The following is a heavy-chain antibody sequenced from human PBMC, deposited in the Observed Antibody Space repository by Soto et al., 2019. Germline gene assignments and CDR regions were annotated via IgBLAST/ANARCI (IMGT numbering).Heavy chain of an antibody. V-gene: IGHV5-51*01. Sequence: GESLTISCKGSGYNFAGYWIAWVRQMPGKGLELMGIIYPSDSDTRYRPSFQGQVTISADKSISSAYLQWSSLRASDTAMYYCARGGVSARTFDYWGQGTPVTVSS. D-gene: IGHD6-6*01. CDR1: GYNFAGYW. CDR2: IYPSDSDT. CDR3: ARGGVSARTFDY. J-gene: IGHJ4*02.